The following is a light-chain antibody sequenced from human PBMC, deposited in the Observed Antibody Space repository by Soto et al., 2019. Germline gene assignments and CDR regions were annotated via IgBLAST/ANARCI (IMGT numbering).Light chain of an antibody. CDR1: NIGSES. J-gene: IGLJ2*01. Sequence: SYELTQPPSVSVAPGQTARITCGGDNIGSESVHWYQQKPGQAPVLVVYDDSDRPSGIPERFSGSNSGITATLTISRVEAVDEADYHCQVWDSTSGHPVVFGGGTKLTV. V-gene: IGLV3-21*02. CDR3: QVWDSTSGHPVV. CDR2: DDS.